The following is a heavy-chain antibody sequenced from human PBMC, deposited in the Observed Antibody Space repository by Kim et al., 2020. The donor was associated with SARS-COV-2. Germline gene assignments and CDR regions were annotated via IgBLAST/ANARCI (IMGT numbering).Heavy chain of an antibody. CDR1: GFTFSSYG. Sequence: GGSLRLSCAASGFTFSSYGIHWVRQAPGKGLEWVAVISYDGSNKYYADSVKGRFTISRDNSKNTLYLQMNSLRAEDTAVYYCAKDPGYSYGTWGQGTLVTVSS. V-gene: IGHV3-30*18. CDR3: AKDPGYSYGT. J-gene: IGHJ5*02. D-gene: IGHD5-18*01. CDR2: ISYDGSNK.